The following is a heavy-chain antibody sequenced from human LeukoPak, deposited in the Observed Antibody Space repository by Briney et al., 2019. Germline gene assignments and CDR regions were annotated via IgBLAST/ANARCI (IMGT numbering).Heavy chain of an antibody. D-gene: IGHD5-24*01. CDR3: ARGRDRSKAGDL. CDR2: IYHSGKT. CDR1: GGTFSGYY. Sequence: PSETLSLTCGVSGGTFSGYYWSWIRQPPGKGLEWIGEIYHSGKTNYNPTLKSRVTISVDASKREFSLRLTSVTAADTAFYYCARGRDRSKAGDLWGQGSLVTVSS. V-gene: IGHV4-34*01. J-gene: IGHJ5*02.